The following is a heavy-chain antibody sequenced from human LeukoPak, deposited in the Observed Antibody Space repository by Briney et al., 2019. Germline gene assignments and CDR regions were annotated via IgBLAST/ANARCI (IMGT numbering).Heavy chain of an antibody. CDR1: GFTFSTYS. D-gene: IGHD3-22*01. J-gene: IGHJ6*02. V-gene: IGHV3-30*03. Sequence: GGSLRLSCTASGFTFSTYSMNWVRQAPGKGLEWVAVISYDGSNKYYADSVKGRFTISRDNSKNTLYLQMNSLRAEDTAVYYCARYPYYYDSSGPRNYYYGMDVWGQGTTVTVSS. CDR2: ISYDGSNK. CDR3: ARYPYYYDSSGPRNYYYGMDV.